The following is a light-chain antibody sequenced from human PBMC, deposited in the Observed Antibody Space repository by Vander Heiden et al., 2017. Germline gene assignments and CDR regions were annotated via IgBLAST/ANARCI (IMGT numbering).Light chain of an antibody. CDR3: QVWDSSTDHWV. CDR1: NIGSKS. J-gene: IGLJ3*02. Sequence: SYVLTQPPSVSVAPGTTASITCGGNNIGSKSVHWYQQKPGQAPVVVVYNDSDRPSGIPERLSGSNSGNTATLTISRVEAGDEADYYCQVWDSSTDHWVFGGGTKLTVL. V-gene: IGLV3-21*03. CDR2: NDS.